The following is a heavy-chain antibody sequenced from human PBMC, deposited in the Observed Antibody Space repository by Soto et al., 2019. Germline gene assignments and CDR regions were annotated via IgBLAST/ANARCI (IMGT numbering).Heavy chain of an antibody. CDR3: AMVDVYVTPSPQDV. Sequence: QVQLVQSGAEVKNPGASVKVSCKASGYTFTRYGIGWARQAPGQGLEWMGWINTYNGNTNYAQNVQGRVTLTTDTSTSTVYMELRSRRSNDTAIYYCAMVDVYVTPSPQDVWGQGTTVIVSS. D-gene: IGHD3-16*01. CDR1: GYTFTRYG. V-gene: IGHV1-18*01. J-gene: IGHJ6*02. CDR2: INTYNGNT.